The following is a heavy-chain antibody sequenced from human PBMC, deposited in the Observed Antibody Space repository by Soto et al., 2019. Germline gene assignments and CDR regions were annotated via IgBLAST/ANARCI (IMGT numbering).Heavy chain of an antibody. CDR1: GDRFTDYY. Sequence: QVQLVQSGAEVKEPGASVTVSCRASGDRFTDYYMHWVRQAPGQGLEWMGWINPNRGVTKYAQKFQGWVTMTRDTSIRTVYMQLSRLGFDDTAIYYCARESGGATATLDYYYCYMDVWGTGTTVTVSS. V-gene: IGHV1-2*04. CDR2: INPNRGVT. D-gene: IGHD5-12*01. CDR3: ARESGGATATLDYYYCYMDV. J-gene: IGHJ6*03.